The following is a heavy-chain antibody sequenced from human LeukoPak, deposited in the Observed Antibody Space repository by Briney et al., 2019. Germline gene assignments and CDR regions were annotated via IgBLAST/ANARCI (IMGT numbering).Heavy chain of an antibody. CDR1: GFTFTNYA. Sequence: PGGSLRLSCAASGFTFTNYAMHWVRQAPGKGLEWVAIIRYDGIGRYYADSVKGRFTISKDLSTNTLYLQMNGLRLEDTALYYCAKGGATGTSYFAHWGQGTQVTVSS. V-gene: IGHV3-30*02. CDR2: IRYDGIGR. CDR3: AKGGATGTSYFAH. D-gene: IGHD3-10*01. J-gene: IGHJ4*02.